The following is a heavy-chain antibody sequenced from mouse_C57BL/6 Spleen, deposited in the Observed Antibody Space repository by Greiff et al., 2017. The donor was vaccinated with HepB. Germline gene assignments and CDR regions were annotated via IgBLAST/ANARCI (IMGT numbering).Heavy chain of an antibody. CDR3: TRAPTVVDYAMDY. Sequence: EVMLVESGEGLVKPGGSLKLSCAASGFTFSSYAMSWVRQTPEKRLEWVAYISSGGDYIYYADTVKGRFTISRDNARNTLYLQMSSLKSEDTAMYYCTRAPTVVDYAMDYWGQGTSVTVSS. V-gene: IGHV5-9-1*02. J-gene: IGHJ4*01. D-gene: IGHD1-1*01. CDR1: GFTFSSYA. CDR2: ISSGGDYI.